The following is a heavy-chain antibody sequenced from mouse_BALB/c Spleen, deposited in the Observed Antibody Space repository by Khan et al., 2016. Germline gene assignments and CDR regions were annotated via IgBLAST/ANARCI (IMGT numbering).Heavy chain of an antibody. CDR1: GFTFSNYW. J-gene: IGHJ2*01. Sequence: EVQLQESGGGLVQPGGSMKLSCVASGFTFSNYWMNWVRQSPEKGLEWVAEIRLKSNNYATYYAESVKGRFTISRDDSKSSVYLQMNNLRAEDTGIYYCSRDGYRDYWDQGTTLTVSS. D-gene: IGHD2-3*01. V-gene: IGHV6-6*02. CDR2: IRLKSNNYAT. CDR3: SRDGYRDY.